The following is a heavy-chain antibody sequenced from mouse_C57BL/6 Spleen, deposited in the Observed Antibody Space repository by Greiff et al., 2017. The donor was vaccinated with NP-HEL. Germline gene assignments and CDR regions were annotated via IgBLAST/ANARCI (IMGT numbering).Heavy chain of an antibody. Sequence: EVQRVESEGGLVQPGRSMKLSCTASGFTFSDYYMAWVRQVPEKGLEWVANINYDGSSTYYLDSLKSRFIISRDNAKNILYLQMSSLKSEDTATYYCARAGAYDGYYDYWGQGTTLTVSS. CDR3: ARAGAYDGYYDY. CDR1: GFTFSDYY. J-gene: IGHJ2*01. D-gene: IGHD2-3*01. V-gene: IGHV5-16*01. CDR2: INYDGSST.